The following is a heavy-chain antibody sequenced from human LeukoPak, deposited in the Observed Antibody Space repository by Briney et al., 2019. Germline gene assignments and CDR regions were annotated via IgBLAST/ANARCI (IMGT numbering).Heavy chain of an antibody. CDR3: AKDRSFSGSYSFDY. Sequence: SLILSCAASGFTFDDYAMHWVRQAPGKGLEWVSGISWNSGSIGYADSVKGRFTISRDNAKNSLYLQMNSLRAEDTALYYCAKDRSFSGSYSFDYWGQGTLVTVSS. D-gene: IGHD1-26*01. CDR2: ISWNSGSI. J-gene: IGHJ4*02. CDR1: GFTFDDYA. V-gene: IGHV3-9*01.